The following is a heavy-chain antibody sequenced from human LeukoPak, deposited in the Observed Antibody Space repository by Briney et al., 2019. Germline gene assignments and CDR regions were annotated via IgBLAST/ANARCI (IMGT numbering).Heavy chain of an antibody. CDR3: ARTAVGTETDYFDY. CDR1: GFTFSSYW. V-gene: IGHV3-7*03. Sequence: PGGSLRLSCAASGFTFSSYWMSWVRQAPGKGLEWVANIKQDGSEKYYVDSVKGRFTISRDNSKNTLYLQINSLRAEDTALYYCARTAVGTETDYFDYWGQGTLVTVSS. J-gene: IGHJ4*02. CDR2: IKQDGSEK. D-gene: IGHD4-23*01.